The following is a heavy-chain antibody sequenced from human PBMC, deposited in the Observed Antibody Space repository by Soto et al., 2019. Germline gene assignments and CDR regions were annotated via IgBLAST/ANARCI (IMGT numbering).Heavy chain of an antibody. J-gene: IGHJ4*02. D-gene: IGHD6-13*01. V-gene: IGHV1-3*01. Sequence: QVQLVQSGAEVKKPGASVKVSCKASGYTFTSYAMHWVCRAPGQRLEWMGWINAGNGNTKYSQKFQGRVTITRDTSASTAYMELSSLRSEDTAVYYCARYPRGSWYLFDYWGQGTLVTVSS. CDR3: ARYPRGSWYLFDY. CDR1: GYTFTSYA. CDR2: INAGNGNT.